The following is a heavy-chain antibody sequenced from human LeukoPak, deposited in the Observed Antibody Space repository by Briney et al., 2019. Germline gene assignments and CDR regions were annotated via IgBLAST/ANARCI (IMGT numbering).Heavy chain of an antibody. CDR2: IKEDGTET. V-gene: IGHV3-7*03. Sequence: GGYLRLSCAASGFTVSSNYMSWVRLAPGKGLEWVANIKEDGTETYYVDSVKGRFTFSRDNSKNTLYLQVNSLRAEDTAVYYCAKGGKWDVTPFDYWGQGTLVTVSS. D-gene: IGHD1-26*01. CDR3: AKGGKWDVTPFDY. J-gene: IGHJ4*02. CDR1: GFTVSSNY.